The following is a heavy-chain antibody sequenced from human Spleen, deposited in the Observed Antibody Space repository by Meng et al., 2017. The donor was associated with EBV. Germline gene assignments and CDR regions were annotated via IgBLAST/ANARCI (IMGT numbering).Heavy chain of an antibody. CDR1: GYTFTSYG. J-gene: IGHJ5*02. D-gene: IGHD6-19*01. Sequence: QVQLVQSGTEVKKPGASVKVSCRASGYTFTSYGFNWVRQAPGQGLEWMGWISAYNGKTNYAQKFQGRVTMATATSTSTAYMELGSLRSDDTAVYYCASLKDYSSGSTSWGQGTLVTVSS. V-gene: IGHV1-18*01. CDR3: ASLKDYSSGSTS. CDR2: ISAYNGKT.